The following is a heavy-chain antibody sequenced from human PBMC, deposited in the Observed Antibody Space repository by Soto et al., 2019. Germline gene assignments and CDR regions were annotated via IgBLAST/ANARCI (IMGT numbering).Heavy chain of an antibody. CDR2: ISGSGDST. D-gene: IGHD6-19*01. Sequence: GGSLRLSCAASGFTFSTYAMSWVRQAPGKGLEWVSGISGSGDSTYYADSVKGRFTISRDNPKNTLYLQLNSLRTEDTAVYYCAKGITIAVAGTDFWGQGALVTVSS. J-gene: IGHJ4*02. V-gene: IGHV3-23*01. CDR3: AKGITIAVAGTDF. CDR1: GFTFSTYA.